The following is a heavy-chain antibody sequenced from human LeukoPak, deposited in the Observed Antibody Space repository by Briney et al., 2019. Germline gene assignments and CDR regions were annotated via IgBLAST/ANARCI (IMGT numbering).Heavy chain of an antibody. CDR3: ARDKFGGTDY. V-gene: IGHV3-7*01. Sequence: GGSLRLSCAASGFTFSSYAMSWVRQAPGKGLEWVANIKQDGSEKYYVDSVRGRFTISRDNAKNSLYLQMNILRAEDTAVYYCARDKFGGTDYWGQGTLVTVSS. J-gene: IGHJ4*02. D-gene: IGHD1-26*01. CDR1: GFTFSSYA. CDR2: IKQDGSEK.